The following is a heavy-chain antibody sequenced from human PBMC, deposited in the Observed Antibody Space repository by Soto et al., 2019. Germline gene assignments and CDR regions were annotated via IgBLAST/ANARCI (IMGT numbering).Heavy chain of an antibody. J-gene: IGHJ4*02. CDR2: ISYDGSNK. D-gene: IGHD2-15*01. CDR3: ARDGSRYCSGGSCYYFDY. CDR1: GFTFSSYA. V-gene: IGHV3-30-3*01. Sequence: SGGSLRLSCAASGFTFSSYAMHWVRQAPGKGLEWVAVISYDGSNKYYADSVKGRFTISRDNSKNTLYLQMNSLRAEDTAVYYCARDGSRYCSGGSCYYFDYWGQGTLVTVSS.